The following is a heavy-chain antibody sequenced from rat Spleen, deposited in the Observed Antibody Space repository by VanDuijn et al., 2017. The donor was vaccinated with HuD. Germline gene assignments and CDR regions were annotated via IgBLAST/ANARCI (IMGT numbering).Heavy chain of an antibody. CDR2: ISYDGSST. V-gene: IGHV5-29*01. CDR3: ATEGMLGFFDF. Sequence: EVQLVESGGVLVQPGRSMKLSCAASGFTFSNYGMAWVRQAPTKGLEWVATISYDGSSTYYRDSVKGRFTISRDNAENTVYLQMKSLRSEDTATYYCATEGMLGFFDFWGQGVMVTVSS. D-gene: IGHD1-11*01. CDR1: GFTFSNYG. J-gene: IGHJ2*01.